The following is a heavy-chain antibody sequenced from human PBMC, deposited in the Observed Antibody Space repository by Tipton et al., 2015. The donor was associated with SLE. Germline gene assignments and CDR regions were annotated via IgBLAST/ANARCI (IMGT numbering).Heavy chain of an antibody. CDR2: IYTSGST. V-gene: IGHV4-59*10. D-gene: IGHD3-10*01. J-gene: IGHJ5*02. CDR1: GGSFSGYY. Sequence: TLSLTCAVYGGSFSGYYWSWIRQPAGKGLEWIGRIYTSGSTNYNPSLKSRVTMSVDTSKNQFSLKLSSVTAADTAVYYCARVPGFGEFWWFDPWGQGTLVTVSS. CDR3: ARVPGFGEFWWFDP.